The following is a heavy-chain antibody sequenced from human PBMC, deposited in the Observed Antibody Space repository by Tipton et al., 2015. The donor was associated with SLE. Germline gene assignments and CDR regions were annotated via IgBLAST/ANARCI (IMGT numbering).Heavy chain of an antibody. D-gene: IGHD3-10*01. CDR1: GGSFGGYY. J-gene: IGHJ5*02. CDR3: ARDLNYYGSGSYKGWFDP. V-gene: IGHV4-34*01. Sequence: TLSLTCSIYGGSFGGYYWSWIRQPPGKGLEWIGEINHGGSTNYNPSLKSRVTISVDTSKNQFSLKLSSVTAADTAVYYCARDLNYYGSGSYKGWFDPWGQGTLVTVSS. CDR2: INHGGST.